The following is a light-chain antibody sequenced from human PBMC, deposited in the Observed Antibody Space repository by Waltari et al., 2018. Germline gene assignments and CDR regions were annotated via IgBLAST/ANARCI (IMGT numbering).Light chain of an antibody. Sequence: QSALTQPPSASGTPGQRVTISCSGSSSNIGTNLVNWYQQLPGKAPKLLVYRNDQRPSGVPDRCSGSKSGTSASLASSGLQSEDEADYYCAAWDDSLSGHWVFGGGTKVTVL. J-gene: IGLJ2*01. CDR1: SSNIGTNL. CDR2: RND. V-gene: IGLV1-44*01. CDR3: AAWDDSLSGHWV.